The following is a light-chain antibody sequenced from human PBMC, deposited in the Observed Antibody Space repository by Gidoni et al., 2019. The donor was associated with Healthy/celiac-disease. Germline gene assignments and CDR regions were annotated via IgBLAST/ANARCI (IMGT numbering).Light chain of an antibody. Sequence: EIVMSQSPATLPVSPGERATLSCRASQSVSSNFAWYQQKPGQAPRLLIYGASTRATGIPARFSGSGSGTEFTLTISSLQSEDFAVYYCQQYNNGPSFGPRTKVDIK. CDR3: QQYNNGPS. CDR2: GAS. V-gene: IGKV3-15*01. CDR1: QSVSSN. J-gene: IGKJ3*01.